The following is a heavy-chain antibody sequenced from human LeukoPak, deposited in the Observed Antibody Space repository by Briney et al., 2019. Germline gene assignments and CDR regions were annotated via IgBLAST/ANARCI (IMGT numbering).Heavy chain of an antibody. CDR2: IYHSGDI. CDR3: ARGRGHNYYGMDV. J-gene: IGHJ6*02. Sequence: SETLSLTCAVSGGSVSSSNWWTWVRQSPGKGLEWIGEIYHSGDINYNPSLKSRMTLSVDKSTDQFSLTLTSVTAADTAVYYCARGRGHNYYGMDVWGQGTTVTVSS. D-gene: IGHD3-10*01. V-gene: IGHV4-4*02. CDR1: GGSVSSSNW.